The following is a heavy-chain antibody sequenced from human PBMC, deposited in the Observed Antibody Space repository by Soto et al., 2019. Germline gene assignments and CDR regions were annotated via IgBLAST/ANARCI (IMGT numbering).Heavy chain of an antibody. CDR3: ARLPKGSVVTG. V-gene: IGHV3-48*02. CDR2: ISSSSENI. CDR1: GFSFRDHS. D-gene: IGHD2-21*02. J-gene: IGHJ4*01. Sequence: VQRVESGGGVVSPGWSLRLSCVGSGFSFRDHSMNWVRQPPGKGLQWISYISSSSENIYYADSVKGRFTVSRDNAKNTLFLQMNSLRDDDSAIYYCARLPKGSVVTGWGQGSLVTVSS.